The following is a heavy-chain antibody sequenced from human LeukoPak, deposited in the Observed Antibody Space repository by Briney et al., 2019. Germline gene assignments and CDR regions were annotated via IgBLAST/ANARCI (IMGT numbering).Heavy chain of an antibody. CDR1: GGSISSGGYY. J-gene: IGHJ6*02. V-gene: IGHV4-31*03. Sequence: PSQTLSLTCTVSGGSISSGGYYWSWIRQHPGKGLEWIGYIYYSGSTYYNPSLKSRVTISVDTSKNQFSLKLSSVTAADTAVYYCARGPSSFGGVIVAPYYGRDVWGQGTTVTVSS. CDR2: IYYSGST. D-gene: IGHD3-16*02. CDR3: ARGPSSFGGVIVAPYYGRDV.